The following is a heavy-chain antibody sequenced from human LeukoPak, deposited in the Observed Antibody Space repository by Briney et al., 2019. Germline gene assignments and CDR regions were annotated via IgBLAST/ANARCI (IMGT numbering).Heavy chain of an antibody. D-gene: IGHD7-27*01. V-gene: IGHV4-61*02. Sequence: SETLSLTCTVSGGSISSGSYYWSWIRQPAGKGLEWIGRIYTSGSTNYNPSLKSRVTISADTSKNQFSLKLSSVTAADTAVYYCARSNWGSGPPFDYWGQGTLVTVSS. CDR3: ARSNWGSGPPFDY. CDR2: IYTSGST. J-gene: IGHJ4*02. CDR1: GGSISSGSYY.